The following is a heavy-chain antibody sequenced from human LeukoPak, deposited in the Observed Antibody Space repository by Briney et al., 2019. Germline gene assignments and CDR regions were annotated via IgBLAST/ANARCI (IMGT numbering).Heavy chain of an antibody. CDR2: IYSGGST. D-gene: IGHD6-13*01. V-gene: IGHV3-66*01. CDR1: GFTVSSNY. Sequence: GGSLRLSCAASGFTVSSNYMSWVRQAPGKGLEWVSVIYSGGSTYYADSVKGRFTISRDNSKNTLYLQMNSLRAEDTAVYYCARVYRLLGSSWSEYYYYYMDVWGKGTTVTISS. CDR3: ARVYRLLGSSWSEYYYYYMDV. J-gene: IGHJ6*03.